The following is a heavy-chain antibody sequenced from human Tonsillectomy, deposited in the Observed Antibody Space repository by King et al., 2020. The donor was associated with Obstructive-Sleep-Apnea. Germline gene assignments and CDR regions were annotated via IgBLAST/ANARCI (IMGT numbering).Heavy chain of an antibody. D-gene: IGHD3-10*01. CDR1: GFTFSSYA. CDR2: ISGSGGST. V-gene: IGHV3-23*04. Sequence: QLVQSGGGLVQPGGSLRLSCAASGFTFSSYAMSWVRQAPGKGLEGVSAISGSGGSTYYADSVKGGLTISRDNSKNTLYLQMNSLRAEDTAVYYCAKGGSMVRGVIRDFDYWGQGTLVTVSS. J-gene: IGHJ4*02. CDR3: AKGGSMVRGVIRDFDY.